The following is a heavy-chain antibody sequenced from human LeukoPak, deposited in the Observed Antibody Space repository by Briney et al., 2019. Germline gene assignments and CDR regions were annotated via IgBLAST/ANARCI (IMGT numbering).Heavy chain of an antibody. CDR1: GFSFWNYW. V-gene: IGHV3-7*01. D-gene: IGHD6-6*01. CDR3: ARIGYSSSSFDY. J-gene: IGHJ4*02. Sequence: AGGSLRLSCAASGFSFWNYWMSWVRLAPGKGLEWVANIKEDGTVIYYVDSAKGRFTISRDNAKNSVYLQMNSLRADDTATYHCARIGYSSSSFDYWGQGTQVTVSS. CDR2: IKEDGTVI.